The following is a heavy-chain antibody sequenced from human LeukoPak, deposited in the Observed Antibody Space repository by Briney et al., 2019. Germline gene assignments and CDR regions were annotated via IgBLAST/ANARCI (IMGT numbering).Heavy chain of an antibody. D-gene: IGHD3-10*01. J-gene: IGHJ4*02. CDR1: GYSFTSYW. V-gene: IGHV5-51*01. CDR2: IYPGDSDT. CDR3: ARDPGYGSGSYYSLVFDY. Sequence: GESLKISCKGSGYSFTSYWIGWVRQMPGKGLKWMGIIYPGDSDTRYSPSFQGQVTISADKSISTAYLQWSSLRASDTAMYYCARDPGYGSGSYYSLVFDYWGQGTLVTVSS.